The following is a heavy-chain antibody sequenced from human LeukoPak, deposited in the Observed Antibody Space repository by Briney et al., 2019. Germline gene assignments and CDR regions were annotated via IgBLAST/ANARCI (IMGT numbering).Heavy chain of an antibody. D-gene: IGHD2-2*01. CDR3: ARHVSVGKTGAFDI. CDR2: VSNSGST. CDR1: GGSIRNYY. Sequence: PSETLSLTCSVSGGSIRNYYWTWIRQPPGKGLEWIGHVSNSGSTKYNPSLKSRVTISVDTSKNQFSLKLSSVTAADTAVYYCARHVSVGKTGAFDIWGQGTTVTVSS. J-gene: IGHJ3*02. V-gene: IGHV4-59*08.